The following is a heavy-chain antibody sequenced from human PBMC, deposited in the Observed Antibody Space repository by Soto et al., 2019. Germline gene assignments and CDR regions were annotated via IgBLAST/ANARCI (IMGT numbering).Heavy chain of an antibody. J-gene: IGHJ5*02. D-gene: IGHD3-9*01. CDR2: INPNSGGT. Sequence: ASVKVSCKASGYTFTGYYMHWVRQAPGQGLEWMGWINPNSGGTNYAQKFQGRVTMTRDTSISTAYMELSRLRSDDTAVYYCARDLERGLSNYDILTGYYIGGRNWFDPWGQGTLVTVSS. V-gene: IGHV1-2*02. CDR3: ARDLERGLSNYDILTGYYIGGRNWFDP. CDR1: GYTFTGYY.